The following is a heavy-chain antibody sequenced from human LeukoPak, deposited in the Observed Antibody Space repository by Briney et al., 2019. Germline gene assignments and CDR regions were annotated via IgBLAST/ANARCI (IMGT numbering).Heavy chain of an antibody. CDR2: IYYSGST. D-gene: IGHD6-13*01. J-gene: IGHJ4*02. Sequence: SETLSLTCTVSGGSISSSSYYWGSIRQPPGKGLEWIGSIYYSGSTYYNPSLKTRVTISVDTSKNHFSLKLSSVTAADTAVYYCAVIAAASDYFDYWGQGTLVTVSS. CDR1: GGSISSSSYY. CDR3: AVIAAASDYFDY. V-gene: IGHV4-39*02.